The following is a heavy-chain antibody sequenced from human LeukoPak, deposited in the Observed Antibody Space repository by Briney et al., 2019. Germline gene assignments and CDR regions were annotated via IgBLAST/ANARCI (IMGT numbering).Heavy chain of an antibody. CDR2: IYYSGST. CDR1: GGSISSYY. CDR3: ARDVDYYDSSGYWYNWFDP. V-gene: IGHV4-59*01. Sequence: SETLSLTXTVSGGSISSYYWSWIRQPQGKGLEWIGYIYYSGSTNYNPPLKSRVTISVDTSKNQFSLKLSSVTAADTAVYYCARDVDYYDSSGYWYNWFDPWGQGTLVTVSS. D-gene: IGHD3-22*01. J-gene: IGHJ5*02.